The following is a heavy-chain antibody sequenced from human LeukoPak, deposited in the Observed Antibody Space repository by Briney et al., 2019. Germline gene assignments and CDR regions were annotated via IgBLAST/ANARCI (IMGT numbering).Heavy chain of an antibody. D-gene: IGHD2-2*01. CDR2: ISGSGGST. V-gene: IGHV3-23*01. Sequence: PGGSLRLSCAASGFTFSSYAMSWVRQAPGKGLEWVSAISGSGGSTYYADSVKGRFTIPRDNSKNTLYLQMNSLRAEDTAVYYCAKDTTAAGAFDIWGQGTMVTVSS. CDR1: GFTFSSYA. CDR3: AKDTTAAGAFDI. J-gene: IGHJ3*02.